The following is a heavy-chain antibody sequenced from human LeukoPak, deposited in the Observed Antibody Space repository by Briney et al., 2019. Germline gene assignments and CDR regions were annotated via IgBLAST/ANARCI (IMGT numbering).Heavy chain of an antibody. V-gene: IGHV4-34*01. CDR2: INHSGST. CDR3: ARARAVGYYYYYYTDV. Sequence: SETLSLTCAVYGGSFSGYYWSWIRQPPGKGLEWIGEINHSGSTNYDPSLKSRVTVSVDTSKNQFSLKLSSVAAAGTAVYYCARARAVGYYYYYYTDVWGKGTTVTVSS. D-gene: IGHD6-19*01. J-gene: IGHJ6*03. CDR1: GGSFSGYY.